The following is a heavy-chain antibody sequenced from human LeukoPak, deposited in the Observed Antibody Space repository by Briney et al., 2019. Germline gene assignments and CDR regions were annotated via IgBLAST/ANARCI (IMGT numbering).Heavy chain of an antibody. Sequence: RASETLSLTCTVSGCSISSYYWSWIRQPAGKGLEWIGRIYTSGSTNYNPSLKSRVTMLVDTSKNQFSLKLSSVTAADTAVYYCARMVPYNWFDPWGQGTLVTVSS. D-gene: IGHD3-10*01. V-gene: IGHV4-4*07. CDR3: ARMVPYNWFDP. CDR2: IYTSGST. J-gene: IGHJ5*02. CDR1: GCSISSYY.